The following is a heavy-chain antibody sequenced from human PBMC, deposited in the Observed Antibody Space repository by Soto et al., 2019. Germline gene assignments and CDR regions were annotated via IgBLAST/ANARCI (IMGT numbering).Heavy chain of an antibody. J-gene: IGHJ4*02. D-gene: IGHD3-22*01. CDR3: ARDEYSEGYDSRGIPGVFDY. Sequence: ASVEVSCKASGGTFSSYAISWVRQAPGQGLEWMGGIIPIFGTANYAQKFQGRVTITADESTSTAYMELSSLRSEDTAVYYCARDEYSEGYDSRGIPGVFDYWGQGTLVTVS. V-gene: IGHV1-69*13. CDR1: GGTFSSYA. CDR2: IIPIFGTA.